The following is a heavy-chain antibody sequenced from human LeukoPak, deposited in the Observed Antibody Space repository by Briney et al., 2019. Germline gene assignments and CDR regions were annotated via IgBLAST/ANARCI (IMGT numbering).Heavy chain of an antibody. CDR1: GFTFSSYS. Sequence: GGSLRLSCAASGFTFSSYSMNWVRQAPGKGLEWVSYISSTSSTTYYADSVKGRFTISRDNAKNSLHLQMNSLRAEDTAVYYCARDRADGGGWFNYWYFALWGRGTLATVSS. J-gene: IGHJ2*01. V-gene: IGHV3-48*01. D-gene: IGHD2-15*01. CDR3: ARDRADGGGWFNYWYFAL. CDR2: ISSTSSTT.